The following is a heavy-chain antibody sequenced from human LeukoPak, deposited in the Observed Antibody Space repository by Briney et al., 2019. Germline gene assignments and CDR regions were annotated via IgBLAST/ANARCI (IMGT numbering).Heavy chain of an antibody. Sequence: GGSLRLSCAASGFTFSSYWMSWVRQAPGKGLEWVANIKQDGSEKYYVDSVKGRFTTSRDNAKNSLYLQMNSLRAEDTALYYCAKAYCSSTSCRFDYWGQGTLVTVSS. V-gene: IGHV3-7*03. CDR3: AKAYCSSTSCRFDY. J-gene: IGHJ4*02. CDR1: GFTFSSYW. CDR2: IKQDGSEK. D-gene: IGHD2-2*01.